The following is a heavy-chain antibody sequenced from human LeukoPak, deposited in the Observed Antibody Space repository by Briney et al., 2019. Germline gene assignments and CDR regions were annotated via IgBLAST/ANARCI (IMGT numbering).Heavy chain of an antibody. CDR1: GFPFSNYW. CDR3: ARDAHSSSWYQDY. Sequence: GSLRLSCVASGFPFSNYWMTWVRQTPGKGLDWVANIKQDGSETHYVDSVKGRFTLSRDNAKNSLYLQMNSLRAEDAGLYYCARDAHSSSWYQDYWGQATLVTVSS. CDR2: IKQDGSET. V-gene: IGHV3-7*01. D-gene: IGHD6-13*01. J-gene: IGHJ4*02.